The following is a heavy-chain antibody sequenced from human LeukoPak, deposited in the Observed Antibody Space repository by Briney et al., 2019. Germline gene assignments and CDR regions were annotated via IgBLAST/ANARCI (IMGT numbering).Heavy chain of an antibody. CDR1: GGSISSGSYY. Sequence: SETLSLTCTGSGGSISSGSYYWSWIRQPAGKGLEWIGRIYTSGSTNYNPSLKSRVTISVDTSKNQFSLKLSSVTAADTAVYYCARGVAAAVYDAFDIWGQGTMVTVSS. CDR3: ARGVAAAVYDAFDI. J-gene: IGHJ3*02. D-gene: IGHD6-13*01. V-gene: IGHV4-61*02. CDR2: IYTSGST.